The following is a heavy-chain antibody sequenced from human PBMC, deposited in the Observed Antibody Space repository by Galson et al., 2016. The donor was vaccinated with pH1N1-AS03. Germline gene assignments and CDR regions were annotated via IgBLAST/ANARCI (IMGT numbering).Heavy chain of an antibody. D-gene: IGHD3-16*01. CDR3: VTTAYAFGLGSVDAFDV. CDR1: GYTFTHFG. J-gene: IGHJ3*01. CDR2: FDPDNTET. V-gene: IGHV1-24*01. Sequence: SVKVSCKASGYTFTHFGISWVRQAPGQGLDWMGGFDPDNTETVYAQKFQGRVTMTEDTSTDTAYMELSSLRSGDTAKYYCVTTAYAFGLGSVDAFDVWGQGTKVTVSS.